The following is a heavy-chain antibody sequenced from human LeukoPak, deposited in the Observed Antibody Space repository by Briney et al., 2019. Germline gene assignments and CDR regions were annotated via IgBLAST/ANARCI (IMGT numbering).Heavy chain of an antibody. CDR3: ARDRQSGEYSEIDF. Sequence: PGGSLRLSCAASGFTISTYWMHWVRQAPGKGLVWVSRINRDGSTTNYADSVKGRFTVSRDNAKNTLNLQMNSLRAEDTAVYYCARDRQSGEYSEIDFWGQGTLVTVSS. CDR1: GFTISTYW. V-gene: IGHV3-74*01. D-gene: IGHD3-10*01. J-gene: IGHJ4*02. CDR2: INRDGSTT.